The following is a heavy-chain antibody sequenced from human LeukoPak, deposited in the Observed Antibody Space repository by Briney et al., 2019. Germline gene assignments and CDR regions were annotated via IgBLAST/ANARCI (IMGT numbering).Heavy chain of an antibody. D-gene: IGHD3-3*02. CDR2: IYYSGSAA. Sequence: SETLSLTCTLSGGSISGYYWSWIRQPPGKGLEWVGSIYYSGSAANYNPSLESRVMTSVDTSKNQFSLQVNSVTAADTAVYYCARDISGGSHAFDIWGQGTMVTVSS. CDR1: GGSISGYY. J-gene: IGHJ3*02. V-gene: IGHV4-59*08. CDR3: ARDISGGSHAFDI.